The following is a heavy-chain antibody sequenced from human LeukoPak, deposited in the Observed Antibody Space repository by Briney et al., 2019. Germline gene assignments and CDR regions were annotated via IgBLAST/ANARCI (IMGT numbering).Heavy chain of an antibody. CDR3: AKAPAGHCSGVICYPLDN. Sequence: QPGGSLRLSCAASGFTFSTYAMSWVRQAPGKGLEWVSAISGSDTGTYYADSVRGRFTISRDNSKNMLFLQMNSLRAEDTAVYYCAKAPAGHCSGVICYPLDNWGQGILVSVSS. D-gene: IGHD2-15*01. V-gene: IGHV3-23*01. J-gene: IGHJ4*02. CDR1: GFTFSTYA. CDR2: ISGSDTGT.